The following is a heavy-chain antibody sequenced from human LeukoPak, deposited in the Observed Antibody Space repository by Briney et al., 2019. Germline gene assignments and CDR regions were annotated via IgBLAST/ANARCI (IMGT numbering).Heavy chain of an antibody. CDR1: GFTFANYV. CDR3: SRAHLSSSSTDYMDV. D-gene: IGHD6-6*01. CDR2: ISYDGNIK. Sequence: PGRSLRLSCAASGFTFANYVTHWVRQAPGKGLEWVALISYDGNIKYYADSVKGRFTISRDNSKNTLSLQMNSLRPEDTAVYYCSRAHLSSSSTDYMDVWGKGTTVTVSS. J-gene: IGHJ6*03. V-gene: IGHV3-30*04.